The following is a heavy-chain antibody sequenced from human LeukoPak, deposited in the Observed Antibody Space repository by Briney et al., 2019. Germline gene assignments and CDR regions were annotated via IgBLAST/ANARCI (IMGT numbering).Heavy chain of an antibody. CDR2: MNPNSGNT. V-gene: IGHV1-8*01. D-gene: IGHD2-21*02. Sequence: ASVKASCMASGYTFTSYDINWVRQATGQGLEWMGWMNPNSGNTGYAQKFQGRVTMTRNTSISTAYMELSSLRSEDTAVYYCARGRRKASLVVTEYWFDPWGQGTLVTVSS. CDR1: GYTFTSYD. CDR3: ARGRRKASLVVTEYWFDP. J-gene: IGHJ5*02.